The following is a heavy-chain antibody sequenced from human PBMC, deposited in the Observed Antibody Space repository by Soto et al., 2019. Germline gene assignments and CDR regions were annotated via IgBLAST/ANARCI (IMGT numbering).Heavy chain of an antibody. CDR3: ARTVPMVRDAFDI. Sequence: QVQLQQWGAGLLKPSETLSLTCAVYGGSFSGYYWSWIRQPPGKGLEWIGEINHSGSTNYNPSLKSRVXXSXDKXKNQFSLKLSSVIAADTAVYYCARTVPMVRDAFDIWGQGTMVTVSS. CDR2: INHSGST. V-gene: IGHV4-34*01. CDR1: GGSFSGYY. J-gene: IGHJ3*02. D-gene: IGHD2-8*01.